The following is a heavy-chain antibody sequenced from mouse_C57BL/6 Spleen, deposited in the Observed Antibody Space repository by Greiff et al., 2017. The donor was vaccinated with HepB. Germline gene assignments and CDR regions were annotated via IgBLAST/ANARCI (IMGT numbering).Heavy chain of an antibody. D-gene: IGHD1-1*01. Sequence: EVMLVESGGGLVQPKGSLKFSCAASGFSFNTYAMNWVRQAPGKGLEWVARIRSKSNNYATYYADSVKDRFTISRDDSESMLYLQMNNLKTEDTAMYFCEAYYGSIYAYSMDYWGQGTSVTVSS. CDR2: IRSKSNNYAT. CDR1: GFSFNTYA. CDR3: EAYYGSIYAYSMDY. J-gene: IGHJ4*01. V-gene: IGHV10-1*01.